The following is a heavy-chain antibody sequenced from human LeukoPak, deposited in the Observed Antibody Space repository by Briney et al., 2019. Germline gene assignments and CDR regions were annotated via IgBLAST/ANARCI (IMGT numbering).Heavy chain of an antibody. D-gene: IGHD3-22*01. CDR2: ISSSSSYI. J-gene: IGHJ4*02. Sequence: GGSLRLSCAASGFTFSSYSMNWVRQAPGKGLEWVSSISSSSSYIYYADSVKGRFTISRDNAKNSLYLQMNSLRAEDTAVYYCARVLYYYDSSGYSSDYWGQGTLVTVSS. CDR1: GFTFSSYS. CDR3: ARVLYYYDSSGYSSDY. V-gene: IGHV3-21*01.